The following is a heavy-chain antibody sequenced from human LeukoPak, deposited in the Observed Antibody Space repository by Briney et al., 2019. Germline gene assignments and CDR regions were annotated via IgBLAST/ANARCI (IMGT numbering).Heavy chain of an antibody. V-gene: IGHV1-18*01. CDR1: GYTFTSHD. D-gene: IGHD6-13*01. J-gene: IGHJ5*02. CDR3: ARGSGDSSSRTGFDP. Sequence: GASVKVSCKASGYTFTSHDINWVRQAPGQGLEWMGWISAYNGNTNYAQKLQGRVTMTTDTSTSTAYMELRSLRSDDTAVYYCARGSGDSSSRTGFDPWGQGTLVTVSS. CDR2: ISAYNGNT.